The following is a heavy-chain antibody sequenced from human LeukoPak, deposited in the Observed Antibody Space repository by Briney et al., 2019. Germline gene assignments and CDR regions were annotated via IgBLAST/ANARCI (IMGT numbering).Heavy chain of an antibody. V-gene: IGHV1-69*05. Sequence: ASVKVSCKASGGTFSSYAISWVRQAPGQGLEWMGGIIPIFGTANYAQKFQGRVTITTDESTSTAYMELSSLRSEDTAVYYCATRYRSVGLLTRDYYYYMDVWGKGTTVTVSS. J-gene: IGHJ6*03. D-gene: IGHD3-10*01. CDR3: ATRYRSVGLLTRDYYYYMDV. CDR2: IIPIFGTA. CDR1: GGTFSSYA.